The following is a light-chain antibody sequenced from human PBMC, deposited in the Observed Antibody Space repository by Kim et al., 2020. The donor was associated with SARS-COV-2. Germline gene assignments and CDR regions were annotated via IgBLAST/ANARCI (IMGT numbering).Light chain of an antibody. Sequence: SASVRYIVTIPCRARQVISNYLAWFQHKPGNAPMSLIFAASSLQSGVPSKFSGSGSGTDFTLTISSLQPEDFATYYCQQYNSYPYSFCQGTKLEI. CDR2: AAS. J-gene: IGKJ2*03. CDR1: QVISNY. V-gene: IGKV1-16*02. CDR3: QQYNSYPYS.